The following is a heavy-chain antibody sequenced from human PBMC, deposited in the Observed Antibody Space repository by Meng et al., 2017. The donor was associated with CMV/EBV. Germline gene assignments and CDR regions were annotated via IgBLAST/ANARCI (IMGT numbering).Heavy chain of an antibody. CDR2: INHSGST. J-gene: IGHJ5*02. CDR1: GGSFSGYY. V-gene: IGHV4-34*01. CDR3: ARGGSSSSYYNWFDP. Sequence: YGGSFSGYYWSWLRQPPGKGLEWIGEINHSGSTNYNPSLKSRVTISVDTSKNQFSLKLSSVTAADTAVYYCARGGSSSSYYNWFDPWGQGTLVTVSS. D-gene: IGHD6-13*01.